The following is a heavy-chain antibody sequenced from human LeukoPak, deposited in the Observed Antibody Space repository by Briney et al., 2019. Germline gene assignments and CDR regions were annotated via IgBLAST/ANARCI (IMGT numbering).Heavy chain of an antibody. CDR1: GGTFSSYA. CDR2: IIPTLGIA. V-gene: IGHV1-69*04. D-gene: IGHD3-22*01. CDR3: ARMDYDSSGYYFDY. J-gene: IGHJ4*02. Sequence: AASVKVSCKASGGTFSSYAISWVRQAPGQGLEWMGRIIPTLGIANYAQKFQGRVTITADKSTSTAYMELSSLRSEDTAVYYCARMDYDSSGYYFDYWGQGTLVTVSS.